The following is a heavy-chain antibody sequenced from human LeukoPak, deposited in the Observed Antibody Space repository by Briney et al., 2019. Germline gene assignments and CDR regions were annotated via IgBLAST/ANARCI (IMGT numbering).Heavy chain of an antibody. D-gene: IGHD3-10*01. CDR3: ARDPRNYYGSGSYYSN. CDR1: GGSITSSSCY. V-gene: IGHV4-39*07. Sequence: SQTLSLTCTVSGGSITSSSCYWGWIRQPPGKGLEWIGTIYYSGSTYYNPSLKSRVTISLDTSKNQFSLKLSSVTAADTAVYYCARDPRNYYGSGSYYSNWGQGTLVTVSS. J-gene: IGHJ4*02. CDR2: IYYSGST.